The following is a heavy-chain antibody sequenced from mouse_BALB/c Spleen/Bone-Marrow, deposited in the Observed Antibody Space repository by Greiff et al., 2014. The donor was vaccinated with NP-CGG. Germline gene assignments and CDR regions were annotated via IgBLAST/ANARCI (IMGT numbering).Heavy chain of an antibody. J-gene: IGHJ3*01. CDR1: GYSITSDYA. V-gene: IGHV3-2*02. CDR2: ISYSGSN. Sequence: VQLKESGPGLVKPSQSLFLTCTVTGYSITSDYAWNWIRQFPGNKLEWMGYISYSGSNSYNPSLKSRISITRDTSKNQFFLQLNSVTTEDTATYYCASPSWFAYWGQGTLVTVSA. CDR3: ASPSWFAY.